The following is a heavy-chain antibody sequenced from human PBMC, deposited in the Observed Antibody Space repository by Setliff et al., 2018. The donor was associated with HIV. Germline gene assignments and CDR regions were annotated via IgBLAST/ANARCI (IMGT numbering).Heavy chain of an antibody. J-gene: IGHJ4*02. CDR2: IRTNARGGAT. Sequence: PGGSLRLSCAASGFTFGDYAMSWVRQAPGKGLEWVGFIRTNARGGATEYAASVEGRFTISRDDSKSIAYLQMSSLKIEDTAVYYCTRDHRFVDRYPDWWGQGTLVTVSS. CDR1: GFTFGDYA. V-gene: IGHV3-49*04. CDR3: TRDHRFVDRYPDW. D-gene: IGHD3-9*01.